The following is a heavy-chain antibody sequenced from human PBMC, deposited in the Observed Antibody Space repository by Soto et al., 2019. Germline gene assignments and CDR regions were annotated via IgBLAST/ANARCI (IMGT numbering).Heavy chain of an antibody. Sequence: SETLSLTCAVSGGSISSSNWWSWVRQPPGKGLEWIGEIYHSGSTNYNPSLKSRVTISVDKSKNQFSLKLSSVTAADTAVYYCARGGYYDILTGYTEGYYYGMDVWGQGTTVTVS. CDR1: GGSISSSNW. J-gene: IGHJ6*02. D-gene: IGHD3-9*01. CDR2: IYHSGST. V-gene: IGHV4-4*02. CDR3: ARGGYYDILTGYTEGYYYGMDV.